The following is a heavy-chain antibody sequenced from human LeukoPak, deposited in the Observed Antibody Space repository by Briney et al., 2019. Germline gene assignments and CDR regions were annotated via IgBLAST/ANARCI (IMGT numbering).Heavy chain of an antibody. D-gene: IGHD6-6*01. J-gene: IGHJ3*02. CDR1: GFTFSSYW. CDR3: ARDGLPAARDI. CDR2: INGDGSST. V-gene: IGHV3-74*01. Sequence: PGGSLRLSCAASGFTFSSYWMTWVRQVPGKGLVWVSRINGDGSSTNYADSVKGRFTISRDNAKNTLYLQMNSLRAEDTAVYYCARDGLPAARDIWGQGTMVTVSS.